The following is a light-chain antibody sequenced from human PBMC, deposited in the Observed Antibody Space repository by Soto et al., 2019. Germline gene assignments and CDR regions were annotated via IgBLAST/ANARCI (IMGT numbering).Light chain of an antibody. CDR3: QQYETFSGT. CDR1: QSVSGW. V-gene: IGKV1-5*01. Sequence: VHMTLSPSTLSASVGSTVTLTCRASQSVSGWLAWYQQKQGEAPKIMIYDASALPRGVPSRFSGSGYGTKFNLTIASLQTDDFATYYCQQYETFSGTFGPGTKVDIK. CDR2: DAS. J-gene: IGKJ1*01.